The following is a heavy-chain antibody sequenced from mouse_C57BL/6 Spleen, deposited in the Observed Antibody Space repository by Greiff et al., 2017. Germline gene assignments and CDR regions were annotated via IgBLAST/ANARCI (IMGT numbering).Heavy chain of an antibody. Sequence: QVQLQQSGPELVKPGASVKISCKASGYAFSSSWMNWVKHRPGKGLEWIGRIYPGDGDTNYNGKFKGKATLTADKSSSTAYMQLSSLTSEDSAVYFCARSQGWLLPYWGQGTTLTVSS. CDR2: IYPGDGDT. J-gene: IGHJ2*01. CDR3: ARSQGWLLPY. CDR1: GYAFSSSW. V-gene: IGHV1-82*01. D-gene: IGHD2-3*01.